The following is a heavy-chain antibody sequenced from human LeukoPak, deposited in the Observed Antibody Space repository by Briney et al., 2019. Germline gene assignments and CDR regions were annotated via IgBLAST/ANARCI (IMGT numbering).Heavy chain of an antibody. D-gene: IGHD2-2*01. V-gene: IGHV3-21*01. CDR2: ISPSSSYI. Sequence: GGSLRLSCAASGFSFSGYIINWVRQAPGKGLEWVSSISPSSSYIYYADSVKGRFTISRDNAKNSLYLQMNSLRAEDTAVYYCARGRGCSSMSCYPDYWGQGTLVTVSS. J-gene: IGHJ4*02. CDR3: ARGRGCSSMSCYPDY. CDR1: GFSFSGYI.